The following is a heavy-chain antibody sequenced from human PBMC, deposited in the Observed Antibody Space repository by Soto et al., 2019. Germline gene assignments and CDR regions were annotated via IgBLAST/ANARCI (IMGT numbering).Heavy chain of an antibody. CDR1: GGTFSSYT. D-gene: IGHD3-16*01. CDR3: ARSPYVVFRFYYYYYYYLAV. CDR2: IIPILGIA. J-gene: IGHJ6*03. V-gene: IGHV1-69*02. Sequence: GASVKVSCKASGGTFSSYTISWVRQAPGQGLEWMGRIIPILGIANYAQKFQGRVTITADKSTSTAYMELSSLRSEDTAVYYCARSPYVVFRFYYYYYYYLAVWGKGTTVTVSS.